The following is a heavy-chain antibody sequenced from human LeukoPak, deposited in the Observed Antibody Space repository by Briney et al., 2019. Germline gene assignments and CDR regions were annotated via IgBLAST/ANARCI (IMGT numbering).Heavy chain of an antibody. D-gene: IGHD6-13*01. CDR3: ASDITSSSWPDFDY. CDR2: IKQDGSEK. CDR1: GFTFSSYW. V-gene: IGHV3-7*01. Sequence: PGGSLRLSCAASGFTFSSYWMSWVRQAPEKGLEWVANIKQDGSEKYYVDSVKGRFTISRDNAKNSLYLQMNSLRAEDTAVYYCASDITSSSWPDFDYWGQGTLVTVSP. J-gene: IGHJ4*02.